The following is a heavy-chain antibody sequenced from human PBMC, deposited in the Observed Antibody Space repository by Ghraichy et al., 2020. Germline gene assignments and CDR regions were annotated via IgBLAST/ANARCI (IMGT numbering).Heavy chain of an antibody. CDR3: ARDPAMTKKGHAFDI. CDR2: INSDGSST. Sequence: GGSLRLSCAASGFTFSSYWMHWVRQAPGKGLVWVSRINSDGSSTSYADSVKGRFTISRDNAKNTLYLQMNSLRAEDTAVYYCARDPAMTKKGHAFDIWGQGTMVTVSS. J-gene: IGHJ3*02. CDR1: GFTFSSYW. D-gene: IGHD2-2*01. V-gene: IGHV3-74*01.